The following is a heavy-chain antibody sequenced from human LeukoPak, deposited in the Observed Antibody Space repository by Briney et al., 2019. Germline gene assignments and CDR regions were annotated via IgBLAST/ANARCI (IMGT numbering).Heavy chain of an antibody. CDR1: GGSISSYY. Sequence: SETLSLTCTVSGGSISSYYWSWIRQPPGKGLEWIGFIFYSGTTNYNPSLKSRVTISVDTSKNQFSLKLSSVTAADTAVYYCARDSGTTGEVKFDPWGQGTLVTVSS. D-gene: IGHD3-10*01. J-gene: IGHJ5*02. CDR3: ARDSGTTGEVKFDP. CDR2: IFYSGTT. V-gene: IGHV4-59*12.